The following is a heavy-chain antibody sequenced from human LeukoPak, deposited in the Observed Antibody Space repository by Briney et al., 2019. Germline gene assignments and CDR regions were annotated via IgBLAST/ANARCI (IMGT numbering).Heavy chain of an antibody. CDR3: ARVVAYSSSSHWFDP. CDR2: IYYSGST. J-gene: IGHJ5*02. Sequence: SETLSLTCTVSGGSISSSSYYWGWIRQPPGKGLEWIGSIYYSGSTYYNPSLKSRVTISVDTSKNQFSLQLSSVTAADTAVYYCARVVAYSSSSHWFDPWGQGTLVTVSS. D-gene: IGHD6-13*01. V-gene: IGHV4-39*07. CDR1: GGSISSSSYY.